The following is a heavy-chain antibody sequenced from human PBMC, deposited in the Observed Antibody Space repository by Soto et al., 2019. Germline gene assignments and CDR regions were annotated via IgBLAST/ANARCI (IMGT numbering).Heavy chain of an antibody. Sequence: ASVKVSCKASGYTFNNYGISWVRQAPGQGLEWMGWIGPYNGNTDHAQNFQGRVTMTTGTSTNTAYMELRSLRSDDTALYYCARCYCSVGSCYTCWHFDLWGRGTLVTVSS. V-gene: IGHV1-18*01. CDR1: GYTFNNYG. CDR2: IGPYNGNT. D-gene: IGHD2-15*01. J-gene: IGHJ2*01. CDR3: ARCYCSVGSCYTCWHFDL.